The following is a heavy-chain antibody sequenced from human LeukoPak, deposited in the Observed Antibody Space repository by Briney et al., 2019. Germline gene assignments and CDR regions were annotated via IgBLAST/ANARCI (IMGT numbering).Heavy chain of an antibody. D-gene: IGHD3-10*01. V-gene: IGHV4-38-2*02. J-gene: IGHJ3*02. CDR1: GYSISSGYY. CDR3: AREGVSESRDVEDAFDI. Sequence: SETLSLTCTVSGYSISSGYYWGWIRQPPGKGLEWIGEIYHSGSTNYNPSLKSRVTISVDKSKNQFSLKLSSVTAADTAVYYCAREGVSESRDVEDAFDIWGQGTMVTVSS. CDR2: IYHSGST.